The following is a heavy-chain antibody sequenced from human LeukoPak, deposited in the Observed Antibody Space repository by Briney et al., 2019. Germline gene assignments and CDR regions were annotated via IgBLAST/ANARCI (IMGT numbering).Heavy chain of an antibody. Sequence: GGSLRLSCAASGFTFSNTWMSWVRQAPGKGLEWVSAINGNGESTYYADSVKGRFTISRDNSKNTLCLQVNSLRVEDTAVYYCATDPSLITGTSGFDYWGQGTLVTVSS. CDR3: ATDPSLITGTSGFDY. CDR1: GFTFSNTW. J-gene: IGHJ4*02. D-gene: IGHD1-14*01. CDR2: INGNGEST. V-gene: IGHV3-23*01.